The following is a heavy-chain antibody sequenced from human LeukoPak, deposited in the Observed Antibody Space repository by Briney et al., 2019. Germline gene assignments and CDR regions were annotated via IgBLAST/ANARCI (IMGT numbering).Heavy chain of an antibody. CDR1: GASITTDTYF. V-gene: IGHV4-61*02. Sequence: PSETLSLTCAVSGASITTDTYFWPWLRQPAGKGLEWIGRIYTSGGTNYNPSLDSRVTISVDRSKNQFSLRLRSVTAADTAVYYGARALCIDGVCEWFDPWGQGTLVTVSS. CDR2: IYTSGGT. J-gene: IGHJ5*02. D-gene: IGHD2-8*01. CDR3: ARALCIDGVCEWFDP.